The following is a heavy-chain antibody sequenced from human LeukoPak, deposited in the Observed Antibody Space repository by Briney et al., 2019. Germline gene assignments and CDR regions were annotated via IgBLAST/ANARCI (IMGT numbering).Heavy chain of an antibody. V-gene: IGHV3-30-3*01. CDR2: VSNDGSNQ. D-gene: IGHD3-10*01. CDR1: GFTFTYYA. J-gene: IGHJ3*01. Sequence: PGGSLRLSCAASGFTFTYYAMHWVRQAPGKGLEWVSVVSNDGSNQDYTDSVKGRFIISRDDSKSTVYLQMNSLRVDDTAMYCCARGPDPVVRGPRRAFDLWGQGTMVTVSS. CDR3: ARGPDPVVRGPRRAFDL.